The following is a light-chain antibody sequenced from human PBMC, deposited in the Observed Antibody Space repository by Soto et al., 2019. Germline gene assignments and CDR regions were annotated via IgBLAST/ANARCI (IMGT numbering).Light chain of an antibody. CDR3: QQRSNWPSIT. V-gene: IGKV3-11*01. Sequence: EIVFPQSPATLSLSPVERATLSCRASQSVSSYLAWYQQKPGQAPRLLIYDASNRATGIPARFSASGSGTDFTLTTSSLQPEDLAVYHCQQRSNWPSITVGQGTRLEIK. CDR2: DAS. CDR1: QSVSSY. J-gene: IGKJ5*01.